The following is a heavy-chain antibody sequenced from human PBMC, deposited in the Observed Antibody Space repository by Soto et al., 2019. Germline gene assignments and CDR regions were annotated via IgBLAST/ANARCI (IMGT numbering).Heavy chain of an antibody. J-gene: IGHJ4*02. CDR1: GYSISSDNW. CDR3: ATKGNGIYYFDY. Sequence: QVQLQESGPGLVKPSDTLSLTCAVSGYSISSDNWWGWIRQSPGKGLEWIGYIHHSGSTYYNPSLKSRLTMSVDTSKNQFSLELSSVTAVDTAVYYCATKGNGIYYFDYWGQGTLVTVSS. D-gene: IGHD1-1*01. CDR2: IHHSGST. V-gene: IGHV4-28*01.